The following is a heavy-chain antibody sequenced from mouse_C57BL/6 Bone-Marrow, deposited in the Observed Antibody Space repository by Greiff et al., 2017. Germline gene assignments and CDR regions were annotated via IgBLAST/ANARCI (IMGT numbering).Heavy chain of an antibody. Sequence: EVQLQQSGPELVKPGASVKIPCKASGSTFTDYNMDWVKQSHGKSLEWIGDINPNNGGTIYNQKFKGKATLTVDKSSSTAYMELRSLTSEDTAVYYCARKGVLHYGSSYYFDDWGQGTTLTVSS. CDR3: ARKGVLHYGSSYYFDD. CDR2: INPNNGGT. D-gene: IGHD1-1*01. CDR1: GSTFTDYN. J-gene: IGHJ2*01. V-gene: IGHV1-18*01.